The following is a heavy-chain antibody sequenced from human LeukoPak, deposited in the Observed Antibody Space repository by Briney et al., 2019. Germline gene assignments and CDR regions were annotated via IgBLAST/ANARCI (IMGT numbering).Heavy chain of an antibody. CDR1: GYTFTGYY. Sequence: EASVTVSCKASGYTFTGYYMDWVRQAPGQGREWMGWINPNRGGTNYAQKLQGRVTITRDTSISTAYMELSRLRSDDTAVYYCARVRGYGATKHLDSWGQGTLVTVSS. J-gene: IGHJ5*01. CDR2: INPNRGGT. CDR3: ARVRGYGATKHLDS. D-gene: IGHD1-26*01. V-gene: IGHV1-2*02.